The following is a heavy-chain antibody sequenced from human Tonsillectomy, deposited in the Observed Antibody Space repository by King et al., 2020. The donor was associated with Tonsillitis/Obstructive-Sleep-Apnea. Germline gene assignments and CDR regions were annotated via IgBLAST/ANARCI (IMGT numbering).Heavy chain of an antibody. Sequence: QVQLVESGGGVVQPGRSPRLSCAASGFTFSSYAMNWVRQAPGKGLEWVAVISYDGGKKYYADSVKGRFTISRDNFKKTLYLQMNSLRVEDTAVYYCARDVVGTGYDFWSGAYRNWGQGTMVTVSS. CDR1: GFTFSSYA. D-gene: IGHD3-3*01. V-gene: IGHV3-30*04. CDR3: ARDVVGTGYDFWSGAYRN. CDR2: ISYDGGKK. J-gene: IGHJ4*02.